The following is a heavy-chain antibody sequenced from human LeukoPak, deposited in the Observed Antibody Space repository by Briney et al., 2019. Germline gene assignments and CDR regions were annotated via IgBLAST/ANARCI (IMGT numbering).Heavy chain of an antibody. CDR2: IYSGGST. D-gene: IGHD3-10*01. Sequence: GGSLRLSCAASGFTVSSNHMSWVRQAPGKGLEWVSVIYSGGSTYYADSVKGRFTISRDNSKNTLYLQMNSLRAEDTAVYYCARARAYYGSGSYHLDYFDYWGQGTLVTVSS. CDR1: GFTVSSNH. CDR3: ARARAYYGSGSYHLDYFDY. V-gene: IGHV3-53*01. J-gene: IGHJ4*02.